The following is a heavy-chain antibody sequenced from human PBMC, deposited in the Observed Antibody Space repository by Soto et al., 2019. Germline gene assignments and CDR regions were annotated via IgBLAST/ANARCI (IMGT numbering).Heavy chain of an antibody. CDR3: AKRSGKDGALDY. J-gene: IGHJ4*02. V-gene: IGHV3-23*01. Sequence: EVQLLESGGGLVQPGGSLRLSCAASGFTFSSYAMSWVRQAPGKGLEWVSAISGSGGSTYYADTVKGRFTISRDNSKNTQYLQMHSLRAEDTAVYYCAKRSGKDGALDYWGQGTLVTVSS. CDR2: ISGSGGST. CDR1: GFTFSSYA. D-gene: IGHD6-19*01.